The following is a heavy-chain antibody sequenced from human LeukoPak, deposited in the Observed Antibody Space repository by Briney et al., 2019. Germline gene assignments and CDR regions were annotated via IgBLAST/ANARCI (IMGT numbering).Heavy chain of an antibody. D-gene: IGHD2/OR15-2a*01. J-gene: IGHJ6*03. CDR2: IYYSGIT. CDR1: GGSISSSSYY. CDR3: ARGDSLGGLSYYYMDV. Sequence: SETLSLTCTVSGGSISSSSYYWGWIRQPPGKGLEWIGSIYYSGITYYNPSLKSRVTISVDTSKNQFALRLSSVTATDTAVYYCARGDSLGGLSYYYMDVWGKGTTVTVSS. V-gene: IGHV4-39*01.